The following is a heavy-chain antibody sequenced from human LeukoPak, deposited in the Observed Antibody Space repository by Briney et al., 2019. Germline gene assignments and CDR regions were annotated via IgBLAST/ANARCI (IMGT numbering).Heavy chain of an antibody. D-gene: IGHD1-26*01. CDR3: ARDGLLGATNPFDY. J-gene: IGHJ4*02. Sequence: GGSLRLSCAASGFSVSTKYMSWVRQAPGKGLEWVSVIYGADGTYYADSVKGRFTISRDNSKNTQYLQMNSLRPEDTAVYYCARDGLLGATNPFDYWGQGTLVTVSS. V-gene: IGHV3-66*01. CDR2: IYGADGT. CDR1: GFSVSTKY.